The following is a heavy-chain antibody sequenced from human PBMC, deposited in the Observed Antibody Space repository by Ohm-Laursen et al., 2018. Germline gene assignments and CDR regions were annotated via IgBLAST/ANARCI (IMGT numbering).Heavy chain of an antibody. CDR2: ISYDGGNK. V-gene: IGHV3-30*03. CDR1: GFTVSTKY. CDR3: ARGIGESRRYYTFDI. Sequence: SLRLSCAASGFTVSTKYMSWVRQAPGKGLEWVAVISYDGGNKYYGDSVKGRFTISRDNAKNSVYLEMNSLRAEDTAVYYCARGIGESRRYYTFDIWGQGTMVIVSS. J-gene: IGHJ3*02. D-gene: IGHD2/OR15-2a*01.